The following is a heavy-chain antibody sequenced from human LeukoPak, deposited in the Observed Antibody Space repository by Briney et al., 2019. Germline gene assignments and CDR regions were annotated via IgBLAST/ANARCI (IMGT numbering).Heavy chain of an antibody. J-gene: IGHJ5*01. V-gene: IGHV1-69*05. CDR1: GGTFSSYG. CDR3: ARGDGYGDNWFDS. CDR2: IIPIFGTA. D-gene: IGHD5-24*01. Sequence: ASVKVSCKAFGGTFSSYGISWVRQAPGQGLEWMGRIIPIFGTAYYAQKFQGRVTITTDESTSTAYMELGSLRSEDTAVYYCARGDGYGDNWFDSWGQGTLVTVSS.